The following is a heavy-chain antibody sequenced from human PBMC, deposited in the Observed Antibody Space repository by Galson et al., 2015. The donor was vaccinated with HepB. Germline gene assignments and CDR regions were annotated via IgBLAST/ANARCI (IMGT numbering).Heavy chain of an antibody. D-gene: IGHD3-10*01. J-gene: IGHJ4*02. CDR2: INPSGGST. Sequence: SVKVSCKASGYTFTSYYMHWVRQAPGQGLEWMGIINPSGGSTSYAQKLQGRVTMNRDTSTSQVYMELSSLRSEDTAVYYCARALGSYYIGIDYWGQGTLVTVSS. CDR3: ARALGSYYIGIDY. V-gene: IGHV1-46*04. CDR1: GYTFTSYY.